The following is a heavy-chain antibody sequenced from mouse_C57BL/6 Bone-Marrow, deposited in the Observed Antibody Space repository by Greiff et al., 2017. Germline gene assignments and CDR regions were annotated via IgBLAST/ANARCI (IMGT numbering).Heavy chain of an antibody. Sequence: QVQLQQSGAELAKPGASVKLSCKASGYTFTSYWMHWVKQRPGQGLEWIGDINPSSGYTKYNQKFKDKATLTADKSSSTAYMQLSSLTYEDSAVXYCAPYYTWFAYWGQGTLVTVSA. CDR3: APYYTWFAY. CDR1: GYTFTSYW. J-gene: IGHJ3*01. CDR2: INPSSGYT. D-gene: IGHD2-12*01. V-gene: IGHV1-7*01.